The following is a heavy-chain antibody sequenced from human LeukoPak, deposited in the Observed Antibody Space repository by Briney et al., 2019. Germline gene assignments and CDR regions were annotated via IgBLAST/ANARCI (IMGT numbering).Heavy chain of an antibody. J-gene: IGHJ4*02. CDR2: ISNSGDTI. CDR3: GRGHWGLDY. CDR1: GFTFSDSY. V-gene: IGHV3-11*04. D-gene: IGHD7-27*01. Sequence: GGSLRLSCAASGFTFSDSYMTWLRQAPGKGLEWVSYISNSGDTIYYADSVKGRFTISRDNAERSLYLQMNSVRAEDTAVYYCGRGHWGLDYWGQGTLVTVSS.